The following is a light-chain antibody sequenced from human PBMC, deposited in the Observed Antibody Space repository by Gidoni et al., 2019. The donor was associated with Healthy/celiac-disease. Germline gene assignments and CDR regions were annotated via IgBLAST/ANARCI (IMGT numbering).Light chain of an antibody. CDR3: AAWDDSLNGFWV. V-gene: IGLV1-44*01. J-gene: IGLJ3*02. CDR1: SSNIGSNT. Sequence: QSVLTQPPSASGTPGQRVTISCSGSSSNIGSNTVNWYQQLPGTAPKLLISSNNQRPSRVPDRFSGSKSGTSASLAISGLQSEDEADYYCAAWDDSLNGFWVFGGGTKLTVL. CDR2: SNN.